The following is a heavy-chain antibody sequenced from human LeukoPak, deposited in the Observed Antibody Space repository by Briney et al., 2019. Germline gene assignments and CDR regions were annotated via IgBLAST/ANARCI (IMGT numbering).Heavy chain of an antibody. V-gene: IGHV3-30*03. Sequence: PGRSLRLSCAASGFPFSTYGMHWVRQSPGKGLEWVAIISYDGNNKYYAASVKGRFTISRDNSKNTLFLQMSSRGADDTAVYYCVRSWGTNVYGAQGTLVSVPT. D-gene: IGHD1/OR15-1a*01. CDR3: VRSWGTNVY. CDR1: GFPFSTYG. CDR2: ISYDGNNK. J-gene: IGHJ4*02.